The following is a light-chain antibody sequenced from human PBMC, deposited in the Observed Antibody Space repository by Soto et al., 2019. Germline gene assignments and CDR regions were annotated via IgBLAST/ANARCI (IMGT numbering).Light chain of an antibody. CDR2: GNS. V-gene: IGLV1-40*01. CDR1: SSNIGAGYD. CDR3: QSYDSSLSGVV. Sequence: QSVLTQPPSVSGAPGPRVTISCTGSSSNIGAGYDVHWYQQLPGTAPKLLIYGNSNRPSRVPNRFSGSKSGTSASLAINGLQAEDEADYYCQSYDSSLSGVVFGGGTKLTVL. J-gene: IGLJ2*01.